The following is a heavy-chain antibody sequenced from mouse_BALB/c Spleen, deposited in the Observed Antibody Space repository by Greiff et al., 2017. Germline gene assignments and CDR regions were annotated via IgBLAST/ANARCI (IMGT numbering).Heavy chain of an antibody. CDR3: ARGENYYGSYYFDY. D-gene: IGHD1-2*01. CDR2: ISTYYGNT. V-gene: IGHV1-67*01. CDR1: GYTFTDYA. Sequence: VQLQQSGPELVRPGVSVKISCKGSGYTFTDYAMHWVKQSHAKSLEWIGVISTYYGNTNYNQKFKGKATMTVDKSSSTAYMELARLTSEDSAIYYCARGENYYGSYYFDYWGQGTTLTVSS. J-gene: IGHJ2*01.